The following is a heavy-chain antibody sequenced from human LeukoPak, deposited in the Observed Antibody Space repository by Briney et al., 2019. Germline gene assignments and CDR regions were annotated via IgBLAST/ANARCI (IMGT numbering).Heavy chain of an antibody. V-gene: IGHV4-30-4*08. Sequence: SQTLSLTCTVSGGSISSGDYYWSWIRQPPGKGLKWIGYIYYSGSTSYNPSLKSRVTISVDTSKNQSSLKLSSVTAADTAVYYCARVAEHSSSWFDPWGQGTLVTVSS. CDR2: IYYSGST. CDR3: ARVAEHSSSWFDP. D-gene: IGHD6-13*01. CDR1: GGSISSGDYY. J-gene: IGHJ5*02.